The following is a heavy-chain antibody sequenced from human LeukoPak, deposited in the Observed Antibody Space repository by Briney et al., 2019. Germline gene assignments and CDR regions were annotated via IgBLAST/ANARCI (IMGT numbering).Heavy chain of an antibody. CDR2: ISSGSSAI. CDR1: GFTFTTYS. J-gene: IGHJ4*02. CDR3: ARGHTAVTRHFDF. D-gene: IGHD4-17*01. Sequence: GGSLRLSCEASGFTFTTYSMTWVRQAPGKGLEWVSIISSGSSAIFSADALKGRFTISRDDAKNLLYLDMNSLRAEDTAVCYCARGHTAVTRHFDFRGQGTLVTVSS. V-gene: IGHV3-21*01.